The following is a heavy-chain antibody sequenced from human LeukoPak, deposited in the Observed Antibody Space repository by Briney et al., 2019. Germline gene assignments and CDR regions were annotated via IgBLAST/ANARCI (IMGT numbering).Heavy chain of an antibody. J-gene: IGHJ4*02. Sequence: GGSLRLSCAASGFTFSSYAMGWVRQAPGKGLEWVSGISWNSGSIGYADSVKGRFTISRDNAKNSLYLQMNSLRAEDTALYYCAKTSKWELLPGLFDYWGQGTLVTVSS. CDR1: GFTFSSYA. CDR2: ISWNSGSI. D-gene: IGHD1-26*01. V-gene: IGHV3-9*01. CDR3: AKTSKWELLPGLFDY.